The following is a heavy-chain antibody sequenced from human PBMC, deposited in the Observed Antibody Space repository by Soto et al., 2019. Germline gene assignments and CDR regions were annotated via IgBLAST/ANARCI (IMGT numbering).Heavy chain of an antibody. CDR3: AKDKGRNSGRNDY. CDR1: GFTFSSYA. D-gene: IGHD1-26*01. V-gene: IGHV3-23*01. CDR2: ISGSGGST. Sequence: EVPLLESGGGLVQPGGSLRLSCAASGFTFSSYAMSWVRQAPGKGLEWVSAISGSGGSTYYADSVKGRFTISRDNSKNSLYLQMNSLRAEDTAVYYCAKDKGRNSGRNDYWGQGTLVTVSS. J-gene: IGHJ4*02.